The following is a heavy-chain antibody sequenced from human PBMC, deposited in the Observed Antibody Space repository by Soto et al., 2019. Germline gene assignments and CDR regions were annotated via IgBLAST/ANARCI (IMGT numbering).Heavy chain of an antibody. Sequence: GGSLRLWWAAAGFTFGGYGRRWVRQAPGKGLEWVAVIWYDGSNKYYADSVKGRFTISRDNSKNTLYLQMNSLRAEDTAVYYCAREGVTTFLYFDYWGQGTLVTVSS. V-gene: IGHV3-33*01. CDR1: GFTFGGYG. CDR3: AREGVTTFLYFDY. J-gene: IGHJ4*02. CDR2: IWYDGSNK. D-gene: IGHD4-17*01.